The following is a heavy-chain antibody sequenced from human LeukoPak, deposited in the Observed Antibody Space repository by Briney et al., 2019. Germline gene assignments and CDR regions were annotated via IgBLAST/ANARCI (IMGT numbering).Heavy chain of an antibody. V-gene: IGHV3-23*01. D-gene: IGHD2-2*01. CDR2: IGGSDGTT. J-gene: IGHJ4*02. CDR1: GFTFSNFA. Sequence: PGGSLRLSCAASGFTFSNFAMSWVRQAPGKGLEWVSVIGGSDGTTFYAVSVKGRFTISRDNSKNMLYLQMNSLRAEDTAVYYCVKDRRCGTTSCYGVQDYWGQGTLVTVSS. CDR3: VKDRRCGTTSCYGVQDY.